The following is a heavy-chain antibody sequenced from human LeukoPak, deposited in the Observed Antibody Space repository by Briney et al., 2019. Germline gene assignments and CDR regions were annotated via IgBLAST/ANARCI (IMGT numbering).Heavy chain of an antibody. CDR3: TTCLNGAGQPVAIYYYGMDV. CDR1: GYTLTEMS. CDR2: LYPEDGET. J-gene: IGHJ6*02. V-gene: IGHV1-24*01. Sequence: ASVKVSCKVSGYTLTEMSIHWVRQAPGGALEWMGGLYPEDGETVYAPKFQGRVTMTEDTSADTAYMELSSLRSEDTAVYYCTTCLNGAGQPVAIYYYGMDVWGQGTTVTVSS. D-gene: IGHD2-2*01.